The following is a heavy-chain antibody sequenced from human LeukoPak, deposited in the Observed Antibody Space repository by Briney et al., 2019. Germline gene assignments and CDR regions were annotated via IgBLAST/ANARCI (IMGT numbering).Heavy chain of an antibody. CDR3: AKDPGGPWQVHGLGDS. D-gene: IGHD6-19*01. CDR1: GFTFSSYG. Sequence: PGGSLRLSFAASGFTFSSYGVHWVRQAPGKGLEWVAVIWYDGSNIYYPDSVKGRFTISRDNSKNTLYLQMNSLRVEDTAVYYCAKDPGGPWQVHGLGDSCGQGTQVTVSS. CDR2: IWYDGSNI. J-gene: IGHJ4*02. V-gene: IGHV3-33*06.